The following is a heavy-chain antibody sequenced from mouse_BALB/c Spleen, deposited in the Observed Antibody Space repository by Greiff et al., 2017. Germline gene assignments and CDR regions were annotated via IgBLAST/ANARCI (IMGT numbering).Heavy chain of an antibody. Sequence: EVQLVESGGGLVKPGGSLKLSCAASGFAFSSYDMSWVRQTPEKRLEWVAYISSGSSTIYYADTVKGRFTISRDNPKNTLFLQMTSLRSEDTAMYYCARSGLEGLMDYWGQGTSVTVSS. CDR1: GFAFSSYD. CDR2: ISSGSSTI. J-gene: IGHJ4*01. CDR3: ARSGLEGLMDY. D-gene: IGHD2-10*02. V-gene: IGHV5-12-1*01.